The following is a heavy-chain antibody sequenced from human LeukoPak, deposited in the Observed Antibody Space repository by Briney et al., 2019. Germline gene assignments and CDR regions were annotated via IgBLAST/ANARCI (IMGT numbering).Heavy chain of an antibody. CDR3: AKSLTTVTTRGLGWYFDL. V-gene: IGHV3-23*01. J-gene: IGHJ2*01. Sequence: GGSLRLSCAASGFTFSSYAMSWVRQAPGKGLEWVSAISGSGGSTYYADSVKGRFTISRDNSKNTLYLQMNSLRAEDTAVYYCAKSLTTVTTRGLGWYFDLWGRGTLATVSS. CDR1: GFTFSSYA. CDR2: ISGSGGST. D-gene: IGHD4-17*01.